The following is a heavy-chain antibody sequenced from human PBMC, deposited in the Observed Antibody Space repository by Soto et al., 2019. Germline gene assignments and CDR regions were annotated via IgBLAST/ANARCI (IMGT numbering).Heavy chain of an antibody. CDR1: GGYISSYY. V-gene: IGHV4-59*04. CDR2: IYYSGST. J-gene: IGHJ6*02. D-gene: IGHD2-2*03. Sequence: SETLSLTCTVSGGYISSYYWSWIRQPPGKGLEWIGYIYYSGSTYYNPSLKSRVTISVDTSKNQFSLKLSSVTAADTAVYYCARQMDSPGGYGMDVWGQGTTVTVSS. CDR3: ARQMDSPGGYGMDV.